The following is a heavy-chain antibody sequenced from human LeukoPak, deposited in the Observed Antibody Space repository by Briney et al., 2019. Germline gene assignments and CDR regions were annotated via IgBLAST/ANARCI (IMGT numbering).Heavy chain of an antibody. CDR1: EYTFTGYY. CDR3: ARAAGPGSVWYFDL. D-gene: IGHD3-10*01. J-gene: IGHJ2*01. Sequence: GASVKVSCKASEYTFTGYYMHWVRQAPGQGLEWMGRINPNSGGTNYAQKFQGRVTMTRDTSISTAYMELSRLRSDDTAVYYCARAAGPGSVWYFDLWGRGTLITVSS. V-gene: IGHV1-2*06. CDR2: INPNSGGT.